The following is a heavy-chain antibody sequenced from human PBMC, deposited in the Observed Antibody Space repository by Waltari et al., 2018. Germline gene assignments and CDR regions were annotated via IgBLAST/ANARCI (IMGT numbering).Heavy chain of an antibody. V-gene: IGHV1-69-2*01. CDR1: GSTFTDYY. J-gene: IGHJ3*02. CDR2: VDPEDGET. D-gene: IGHD2-2*01. CDR3: APAWEYCSSTSCPADAFDI. Sequence: VQLVQSGAEVKKPGATVKISCKASGSTFTDYYMHWVQQAPGKGLEWMGRVDPEDGETIYAEKFQGRVTITADTSTDTAYMELSSLRSEDTAVYYCAPAWEYCSSTSCPADAFDIWGQGTMVTVSS.